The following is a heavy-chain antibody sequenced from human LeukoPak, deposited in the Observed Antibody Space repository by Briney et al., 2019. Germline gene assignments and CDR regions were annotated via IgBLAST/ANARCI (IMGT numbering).Heavy chain of an antibody. CDR2: VDYSGDSP. CDR3: ARDYIGGWNDY. D-gene: IGHD3-16*01. J-gene: IGHJ4*02. CDR1: GFTLSSYE. Sequence: GGSLRLSCTGSGFTLSSYEMTWIRQAPGKGLEWVSSVDYSGDSPYYADSVKGRFTISRDNAKNSLYLQMNSLRVEDTAVYFCARDYIGGWNDYWGQGILVTVSS. V-gene: IGHV3-23*01.